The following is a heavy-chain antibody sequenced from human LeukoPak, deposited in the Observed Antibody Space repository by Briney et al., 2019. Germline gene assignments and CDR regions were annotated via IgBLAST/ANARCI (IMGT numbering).Heavy chain of an antibody. V-gene: IGHV4-59*08. J-gene: IGHJ4*02. CDR3: GRQGGGYD. CDR2: NYYTGST. Sequence: PSETLSLTCTVSGGAISRHYWMWIRQPPGKGLEWLGYNYYTGSTNYNSSLGGRITILIDTSKNQFSLTLTSVTAADTAVYYCGRQGGGYDWGQGILVTVSS. CDR1: GGAISRHY. D-gene: IGHD5-12*01.